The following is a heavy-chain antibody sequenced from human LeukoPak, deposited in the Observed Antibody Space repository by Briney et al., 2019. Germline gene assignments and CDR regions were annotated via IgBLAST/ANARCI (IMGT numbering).Heavy chain of an antibody. V-gene: IGHV4-59*08. CDR3: ARHQDSSSGWYYFDY. D-gene: IGHD6-19*01. CDR2: IYYSGST. CDR1: GGSINSYY. J-gene: IGHJ4*02. Sequence: SETQSLTCTVSGGSINSYYWSWIRQPPGKGLEWIGYIYYSGSTNYNPSLKSRVTISVDTSKNQFSLNLNSVTAADTAVYYCARHQDSSSGWYYFDYWGQGTLVTVSS.